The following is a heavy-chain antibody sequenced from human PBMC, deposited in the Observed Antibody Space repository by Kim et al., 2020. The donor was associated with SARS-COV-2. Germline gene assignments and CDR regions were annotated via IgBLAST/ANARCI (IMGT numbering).Heavy chain of an antibody. CDR2: INHSGST. J-gene: IGHJ4*02. CDR1: GGSFSGYY. V-gene: IGHV4-34*01. CDR3: ARGKRGDYGDRNNPIDY. Sequence: SETLSLTCAVYGGSFSGYYWSWIRQPPGKGLEWIGEINHSGSTNYNPSLKSRVTISVDTSKNQFSLKLSSVNAADTAVYYCARGKRGDYGDRNNPIDYWGQGTLVTVSA. D-gene: IGHD4-17*01.